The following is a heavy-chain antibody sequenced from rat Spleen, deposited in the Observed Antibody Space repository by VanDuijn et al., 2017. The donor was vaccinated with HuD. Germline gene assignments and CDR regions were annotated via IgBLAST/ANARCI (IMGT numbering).Heavy chain of an antibody. CDR2: ISYEGSST. D-gene: IGHD3-2*01. CDR3: ARDSLNWFAY. J-gene: IGHJ3*01. V-gene: IGHV5-22*01. Sequence: EVQLVESGGGLVQPGRSLKLSCAASGFTFSDYYMAWVRQAPKKGLEWVASISYEGSSTYYGDSVKGRFTISRDNAKSTLYLQMNSLRSEDTATYYCARDSLNWFAYWGQGTLVTVSS. CDR1: GFTFSDYY.